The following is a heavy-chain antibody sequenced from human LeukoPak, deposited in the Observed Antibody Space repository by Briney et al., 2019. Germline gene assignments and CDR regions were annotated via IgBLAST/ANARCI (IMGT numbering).Heavy chain of an antibody. CDR3: AREASRCSSTSCYSHYYYYYMDV. V-gene: IGHV3-66*02. CDR1: GFTVSSNY. Sequence: SGGSLRLSCAASGFTVSSNYMSWVRQAPGKGLEWVSVIYSGGSTYYADSVKGRFTISRDNSKNTLYLQVNSLRAEDTAVYYCAREASRCSSTSCYSHYYYYYMDVWGKGTTVTVSS. CDR2: IYSGGST. D-gene: IGHD2-2*01. J-gene: IGHJ6*03.